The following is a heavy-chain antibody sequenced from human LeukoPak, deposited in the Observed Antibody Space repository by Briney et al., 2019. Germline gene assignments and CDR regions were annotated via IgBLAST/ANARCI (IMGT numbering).Heavy chain of an antibody. V-gene: IGHV3-20*04. D-gene: IGHD1-26*01. J-gene: IGHJ6*03. CDR2: INWNGGST. Sequence: GGSLRLSWSASGFTFDDYGISWVRQAPGKGLEWVSGINWNGGSTGYADSVKGRFTISRDNAKNSLYLQMNSLRAEDTALYFCARVNSGSYYYSYYMDVWGKGTTVTVSS. CDR3: ARVNSGSYYYSYYMDV. CDR1: GFTFDDYG.